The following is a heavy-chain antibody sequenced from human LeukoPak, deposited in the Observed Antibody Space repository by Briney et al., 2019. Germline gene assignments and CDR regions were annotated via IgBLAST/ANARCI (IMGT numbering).Heavy chain of an antibody. CDR2: ISYDGSNK. J-gene: IGHJ4*02. CDR1: GFTFSSYG. D-gene: IGHD6-13*01. V-gene: IGHV3-30*18. CDR3: AKHSSSWYYFDY. Sequence: GGSLRLSCAASGFTFSSYGMHWVRQAPGKGLEWVAVISYDGSNKYYADSVKGRFTISRDNSKNTLCLQMNSLRAEDTAVYYCAKHSSSWYYFDYWGQGTLVTVSS.